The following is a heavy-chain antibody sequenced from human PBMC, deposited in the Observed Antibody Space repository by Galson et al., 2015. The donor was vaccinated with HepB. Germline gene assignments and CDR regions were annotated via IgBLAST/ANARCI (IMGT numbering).Heavy chain of an antibody. CDR3: ARGEGA. Sequence: ETLSLTCTVSGYSISSGHYWGWIRQPPGKGLEWIGHIYSTGRTSYNPSLTPRVTILVDTSKNHFSLRLTSVTAADTAVYYCARGEGAWGQGTLVTVSS. V-gene: IGHV4-38-2*02. CDR1: GYSISSGHY. D-gene: IGHD1-26*01. J-gene: IGHJ5*02. CDR2: IYSTGRT.